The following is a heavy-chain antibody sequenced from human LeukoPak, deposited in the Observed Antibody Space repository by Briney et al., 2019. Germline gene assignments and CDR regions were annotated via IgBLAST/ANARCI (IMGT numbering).Heavy chain of an antibody. J-gene: IGHJ4*02. CDR1: GGTFSSYA. CDR3: ARDDAYSGSPFDY. D-gene: IGHD1-26*01. V-gene: IGHV1-69*13. CDR2: IIPIFGTA. Sequence: ASVKVSCKASGGTFSSYAISWVRQAPGQGLEWMGGIIPIFGTANYAQKFQGRVTITADESTSTAYMELSSLRSEDTAVYYCARDDAYSGSPFDYWGQGTLVTVSS.